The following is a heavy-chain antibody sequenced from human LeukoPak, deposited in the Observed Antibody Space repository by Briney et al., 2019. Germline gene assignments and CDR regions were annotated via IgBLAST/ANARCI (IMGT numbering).Heavy chain of an antibody. CDR1: GFTFSSYA. Sequence: GGSLRLSCAASGFTFSSYAMSWVRQAPGKGLEWVSAISGSGGSTYYADSVKGRFTISRDNSKNTLYLQMNSLRAEDTAVYYCVKEYHSRGFGAYFDYWGQGTLVTVSS. V-gene: IGHV3-23*01. CDR2: ISGSGGST. CDR3: VKEYHSRGFGAYFDY. J-gene: IGHJ4*02. D-gene: IGHD3-3*01.